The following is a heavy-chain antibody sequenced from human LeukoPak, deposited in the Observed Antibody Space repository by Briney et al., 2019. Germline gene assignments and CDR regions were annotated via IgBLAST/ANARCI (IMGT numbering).Heavy chain of an antibody. CDR1: GFTVSSIY. CDR3: ARDGGRRGFDY. Sequence: GGSLRLSCAASGFTVSSIYMGWVRQAPGKGLEWVSVIYASSDTFYADSVKGRFTISRDNSKNTLYLQMDSLRAEDTAVYYCARDGGRRGFDYWGQGTLVTVSS. D-gene: IGHD2-15*01. V-gene: IGHV3-53*01. J-gene: IGHJ4*02. CDR2: IYASSDT.